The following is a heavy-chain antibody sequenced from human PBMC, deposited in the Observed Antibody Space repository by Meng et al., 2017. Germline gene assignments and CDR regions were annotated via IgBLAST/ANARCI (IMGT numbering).Heavy chain of an antibody. Sequence: SVNVSCKASGGTFSSYAISWVRQAPGQGLEWMGGIIPIFGTANYAQKFQGRVTITTDESTSTAYMELSSLRSEDTAVYYCARDPPGYCSSTSCYGGGFDPWGQGTLVTVSS. CDR3: ARDPPGYCSSTSCYGGGFDP. CDR1: GGTFSSYA. CDR2: IIPIFGTA. D-gene: IGHD2-2*01. J-gene: IGHJ5*02. V-gene: IGHV1-69*05.